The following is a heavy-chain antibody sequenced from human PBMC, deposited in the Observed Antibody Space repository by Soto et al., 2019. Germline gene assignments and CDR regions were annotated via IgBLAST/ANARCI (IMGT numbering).Heavy chain of an antibody. J-gene: IGHJ4*02. V-gene: IGHV1-58*01. CDR2: IVVGSGNT. CDR3: AADPLGGINNYFDY. CDR1: GFTFTSSA. Sequence: SVKVSCKASGFTFTSSAVHWVRQARGQRLEWIGWIVVGSGNTNYAQKFQERVTITRDMSTSTAYMELSSLRSEDTAVYYCAADPLGGINNYFDYWGQGTLVTVYS. D-gene: IGHD3-10*01.